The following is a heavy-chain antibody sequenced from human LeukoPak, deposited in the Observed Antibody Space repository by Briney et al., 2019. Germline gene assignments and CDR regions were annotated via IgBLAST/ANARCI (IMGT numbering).Heavy chain of an antibody. V-gene: IGHV4-30-2*01. D-gene: IGHD3-9*01. CDR2: INHSGST. CDR1: GGSISSGGYS. J-gene: IGHJ4*02. CDR3: AAHDILTGYYMAFDY. Sequence: SETLSLTCAVSGGSISSGGYSWSWIRQPPGKGLEWIGYINHSGSTYYNPSLKSRVTISVDRSKNQFSLKLSSVTAADTAVYYCAAHDILTGYYMAFDYWGQGTLVTVSS.